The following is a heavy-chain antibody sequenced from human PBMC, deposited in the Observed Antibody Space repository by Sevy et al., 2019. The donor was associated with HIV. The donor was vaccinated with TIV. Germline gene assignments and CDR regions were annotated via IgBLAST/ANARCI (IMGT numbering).Heavy chain of an antibody. CDR1: GFTFNTHA. CDR2: ISGPGYNT. Sequence: GESLKISCAASGFTFNTHAMNWVRQAPGKGLEWVSTISGPGYNTYYADSVKGRFTISRDNSQNTLHLQMNSLRADDTAVYYCAKALNPALESMLQVNPRTLKGFDVWGQGTMVTVSS. CDR3: AKALNPALESMLQVNPRTLKGFDV. V-gene: IGHV3-23*01. J-gene: IGHJ3*01. D-gene: IGHD2-8*01.